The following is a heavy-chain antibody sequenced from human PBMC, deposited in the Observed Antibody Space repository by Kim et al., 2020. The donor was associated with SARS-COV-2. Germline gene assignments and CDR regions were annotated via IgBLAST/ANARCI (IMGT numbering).Heavy chain of an antibody. D-gene: IGHD3-22*01. J-gene: IGHJ3*02. CDR2: IYYSGST. CDR3: ASSRITMIVVVDAFDI. V-gene: IGHV4-31*03. CDR1: GGSISSGGYY. Sequence: SETLSLTCTVSGGSISSGGYYWSWIRQHQGKGLEWIGYIYYSGSTYYNPSLKSRVTISVDTYKNQFSLKLSSVTAADKAVYYCASSRITMIVVVDAFDIWGQGTMVTVSS.